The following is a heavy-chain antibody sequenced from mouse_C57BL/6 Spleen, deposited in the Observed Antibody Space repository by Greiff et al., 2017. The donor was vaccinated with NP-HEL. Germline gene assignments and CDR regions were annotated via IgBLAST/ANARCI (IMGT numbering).Heavy chain of an antibody. D-gene: IGHD2-4*01. Sequence: EVQRVESGGDLVKPGGSLKLSCAASGFTFSSYGMSWVRQTPDKRLEWVATISSGGSYTYYPDSVKGRFTISRDNAKNTLYLQMSSLKSEDTAMYYCARQGDYGRYAMDYWGQGTSVTVSS. V-gene: IGHV5-6*01. J-gene: IGHJ4*01. CDR1: GFTFSSYG. CDR2: ISSGGSYT. CDR3: ARQGDYGRYAMDY.